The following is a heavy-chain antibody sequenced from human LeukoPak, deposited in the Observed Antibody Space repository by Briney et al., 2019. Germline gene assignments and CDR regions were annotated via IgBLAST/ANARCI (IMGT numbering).Heavy chain of an antibody. J-gene: IGHJ3*02. CDR1: GYTFTSYG. Sequence: ASVKVSCKASGYTFTSYGISWVRQAPGQGLEWMGWISAYNGNTNYAQKFQGRVTMTRDTSISTAYMELSRLRSDDTAVYYCARALRLDDAFDIWGQGTMVTVSS. CDR2: ISAYNGNT. V-gene: IGHV1-18*01. CDR3: ARALRLDDAFDI.